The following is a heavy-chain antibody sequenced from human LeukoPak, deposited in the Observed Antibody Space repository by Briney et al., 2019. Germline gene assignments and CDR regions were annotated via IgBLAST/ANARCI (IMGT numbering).Heavy chain of an antibody. Sequence: PSETLSLTCAVYGGSFSYYYWSWIRQPPGKGLEWIGEINHSGSTNYNPSLKSRVTISVDTSKNQFSLKLSSVTAADTAVYYCARGPIVGAVDYWGQGTLVTVSS. V-gene: IGHV4-34*01. CDR3: ARGPIVGAVDY. D-gene: IGHD1-26*01. CDR1: GGSFSYYY. J-gene: IGHJ4*02. CDR2: INHSGST.